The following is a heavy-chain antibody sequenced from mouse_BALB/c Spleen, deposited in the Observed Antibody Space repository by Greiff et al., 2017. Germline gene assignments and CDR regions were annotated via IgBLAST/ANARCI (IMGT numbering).Heavy chain of an antibody. CDR1: GYSITSDYA. D-gene: IGHD2-1*01. CDR3: AREGNYYAMDY. J-gene: IGHJ4*01. Sequence: EVKLVESGPGLVKPSQSLSLTCTVTGYSITSDYAWNWIRQFPGNKLEWMGYISYSGSTSYNPSLKSRISITRDTSKNQFFLQLNSVTTEDTATYDCAREGNYYAMDYWGQGTSVTVSS. CDR2: ISYSGST. V-gene: IGHV3-2*02.